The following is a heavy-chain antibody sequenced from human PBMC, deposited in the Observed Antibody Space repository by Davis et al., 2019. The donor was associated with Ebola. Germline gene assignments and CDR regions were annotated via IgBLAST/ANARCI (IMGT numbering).Heavy chain of an antibody. Sequence: AASVKVSCKASGYTFNSHGISWVRHAPGQGLEWMAWISAYNGHTNYAQKFQGRLTLTTDTSTSTVYMELRSLTSDDTAEYYCARGRNGGWDFDYWGQGTRVTVSS. CDR2: ISAYNGHT. CDR1: GYTFNSHG. D-gene: IGHD6-19*01. V-gene: IGHV1-18*01. J-gene: IGHJ4*02. CDR3: ARGRNGGWDFDY.